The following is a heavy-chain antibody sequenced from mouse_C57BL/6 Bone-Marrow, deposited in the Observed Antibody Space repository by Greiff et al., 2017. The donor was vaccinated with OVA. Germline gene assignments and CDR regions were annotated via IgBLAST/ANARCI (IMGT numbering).Heavy chain of an antibody. Sequence: EVQLVESGPGLVKPSQSLSLTCSVTGYSITSGYYWNWIRQFPGNKLEWMGYISYDGSNNYNPSLKNRISITRDTSKNQFFLKLNSVTTEDTATYYCARDPGGRGFAYWGQGTLVTVSA. CDR1: GYSITSGYY. CDR2: ISYDGSN. J-gene: IGHJ3*01. CDR3: ARDPGGRGFAY. D-gene: IGHD1-1*01. V-gene: IGHV3-6*01.